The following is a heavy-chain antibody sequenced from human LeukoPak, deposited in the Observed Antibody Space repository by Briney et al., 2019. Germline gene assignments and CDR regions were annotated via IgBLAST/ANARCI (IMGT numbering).Heavy chain of an antibody. D-gene: IGHD3-10*01. Sequence: GGSLRLSCAASGFSFSSYDMSWVRQAPGKGLEWVSAIRESGESTYYADSVKGRFTISRDNSRNMLYLQMSSLRAEDTAVYYCALTDGSGSYWLHWDQGTLVTVSS. J-gene: IGHJ4*02. CDR3: ALTDGSGSYWLH. V-gene: IGHV3-23*01. CDR1: GFSFSSYD. CDR2: IRESGEST.